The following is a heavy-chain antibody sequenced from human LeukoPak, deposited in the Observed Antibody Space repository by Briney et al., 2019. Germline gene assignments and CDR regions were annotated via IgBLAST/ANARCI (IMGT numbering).Heavy chain of an antibody. V-gene: IGHV3-43*02. J-gene: IGHJ4*02. CDR3: AKDIGRFGELTLDY. CDR1: GFTFDDYA. CDR2: ISGDGGST. Sequence: GGSLRLSCAASGFTFDDYAMHWVRQAPGKGLEWVSLISGDGGSTYYADSVKGRFTISRDNSKNSLYLQMSSLRTEDAALYYCAKDIGRFGELTLDYWGQGTLVTVSS. D-gene: IGHD3-10*01.